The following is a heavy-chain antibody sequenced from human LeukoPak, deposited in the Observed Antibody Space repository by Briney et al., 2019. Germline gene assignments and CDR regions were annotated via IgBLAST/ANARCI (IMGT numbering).Heavy chain of an antibody. CDR2: IDKGGTEK. CDR1: GFTFSNHW. D-gene: IGHD3-3*01. Sequence: PGGSLRLSCAASGFTFSNHWMSWGRQAPEKGLEWVANIDKGGTEKNYVDSVKGRFSISRDNAKNSLYLEINSLRAEDTAVYYCARSRTSSGVVIMGAFDIWGQGTMVTVS. V-gene: IGHV3-7*01. J-gene: IGHJ3*02. CDR3: ARSRTSSGVVIMGAFDI.